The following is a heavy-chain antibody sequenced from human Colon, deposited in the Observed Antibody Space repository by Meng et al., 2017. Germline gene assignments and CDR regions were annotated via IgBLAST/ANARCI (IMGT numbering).Heavy chain of an antibody. CDR1: GGSISSGDYY. CDR3: ARDRKHYGERGWFDP. D-gene: IGHD4-17*01. V-gene: IGHV4-30-4*01. J-gene: IGHJ5*02. CDR2: IYYSGST. Sequence: QVQLSESGPGLWQPSQSLSLTCTVSGGSISSGDYYWSWIRQPPGKGLEWIGYIYYSGSTYSNASLKSRVTISIDRSKNQFSLKLSSVTAADTAVYYCARDRKHYGERGWFDPWGQGTLVTVSS.